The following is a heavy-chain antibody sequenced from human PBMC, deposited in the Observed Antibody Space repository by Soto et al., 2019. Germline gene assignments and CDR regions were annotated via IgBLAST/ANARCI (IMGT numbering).Heavy chain of an antibody. J-gene: IGHJ4*02. D-gene: IGHD3-10*01. V-gene: IGHV4-34*01. CDR2: INHSGST. CDR3: ARVGYYGSGSYIPY. Sequence: QVQLQQWGAGLLKPSETLSLTCAVYGGSFSGYYWSWIRQPPGKGLEWIGEINHSGSTNYNPSLKSRVTSSVDTSKNQFSLKLSSVSAADTAVYYCARVGYYGSGSYIPYWGQGTLVTVSS. CDR1: GGSFSGYY.